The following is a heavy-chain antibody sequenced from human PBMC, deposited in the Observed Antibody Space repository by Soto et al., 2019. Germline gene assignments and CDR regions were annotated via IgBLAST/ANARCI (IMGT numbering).Heavy chain of an antibody. CDR1: GGTFSSYR. D-gene: IGHD6-13*01. CDR3: VRDSGAKLSSS. J-gene: IGHJ4*02. CDR2: IVPIYRTA. Sequence: SVKVSCKASGGTFSSYRINWVRQAPGQGLEWVGGIVPIYRTADYAQKFQGRVTITADESARTSYMEPRSLKSQDTAVYYCVRDSGAKLSSSWGQGTLVTVSS. V-gene: IGHV1-69*13.